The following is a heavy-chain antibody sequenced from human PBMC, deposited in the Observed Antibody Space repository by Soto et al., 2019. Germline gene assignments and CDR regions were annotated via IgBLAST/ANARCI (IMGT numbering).Heavy chain of an antibody. Sequence: GESLTLFCADSGFSLSNNGMHWVRQAPGKGLEWVAVISYDGNNKYYADSVKGRFTIFRDNSKNTVYLKMNNLRAEDTDMYYCAKGGSGNYLTYYYYYGMDVCVHGTTVTVSS. V-gene: IGHV3-30*18. J-gene: IGHJ6*02. CDR3: AKGGSGNYLTYYYYYGMDV. CDR2: ISYDGNNK. CDR1: GFSLSNNG. D-gene: IGHD3-22*01.